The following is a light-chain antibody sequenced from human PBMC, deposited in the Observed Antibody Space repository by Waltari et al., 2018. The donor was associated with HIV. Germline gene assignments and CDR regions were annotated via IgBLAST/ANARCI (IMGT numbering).Light chain of an antibody. V-gene: IGKV3-20*01. J-gene: IGKJ4*01. CDR3: QQYGGSPLT. CDR2: GAS. Sequence: FVLTQSTGTLSLSPGEPATLSCRASHTVDSNYLAWYQQKSGQAPRLLIYGASTRVTGIPDRFSGSGSETDFTLTISRLEPEDFAVYFCQQYGGSPLTFGGGTKVEI. CDR1: HTVDSNY.